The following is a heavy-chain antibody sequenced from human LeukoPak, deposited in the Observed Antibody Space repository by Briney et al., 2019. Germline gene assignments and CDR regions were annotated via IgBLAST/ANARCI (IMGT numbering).Heavy chain of an antibody. D-gene: IGHD6-13*01. V-gene: IGHV1-2*02. J-gene: IGHJ5*02. CDR1: GYTFTGYY. CDR2: INPNSGGT. Sequence: ASVTVSCKASGYTFTGYYMHWVRQAPGQGLEWMGWINPNSGGTNYAQKFQGRVTMTRDTSISTAYMELSRLRSDDTAVYYCALMSSSWKTPFDPWGQGTLVTVSS. CDR3: ALMSSSWKTPFDP.